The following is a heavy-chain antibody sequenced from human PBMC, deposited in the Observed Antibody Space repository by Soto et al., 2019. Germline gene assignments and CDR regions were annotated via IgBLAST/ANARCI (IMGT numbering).Heavy chain of an antibody. V-gene: IGHV3-49*04. D-gene: IGHD6-19*01. Sequence: PGGSLRLSCTASGFTFGDYAMSWVRQAPGKGLEWVGFIRSKAYGGTTEYAASVKGRFTISRDDSKSIAYLQMNSLKTEDTAVYYCNRVSFGYSSGWYVWSTPQPPYYGMDVWGQGTTVTVSS. J-gene: IGHJ6*02. CDR3: NRVSFGYSSGWYVWSTPQPPYYGMDV. CDR2: IRSKAYGGTT. CDR1: GFTFGDYA.